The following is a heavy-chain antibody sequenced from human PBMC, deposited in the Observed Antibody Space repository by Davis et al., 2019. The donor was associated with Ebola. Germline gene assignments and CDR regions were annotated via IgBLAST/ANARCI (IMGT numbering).Heavy chain of an antibody. CDR2: IDWDDDK. D-gene: IGHD3-22*01. J-gene: IGHJ4*02. CDR1: GGSISSYY. V-gene: IGHV2-70*11. CDR3: ARDYYDRSGYFPYFDS. Sequence: TLSLTCTVSGGSISSYYWSWIRQPPGKALEWLARIDWDDDKHYSTSLRSRLTISKDTSKNQVVLTMTNMDPVDTATYYCARDYYDRSGYFPYFDSWGQGTLVTVSS.